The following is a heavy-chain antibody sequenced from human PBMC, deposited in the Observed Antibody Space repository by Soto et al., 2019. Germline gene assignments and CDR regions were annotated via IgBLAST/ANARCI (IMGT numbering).Heavy chain of an antibody. CDR3: ARALSGYDYYYYGMDV. J-gene: IGHJ6*02. CDR2: IYYSGST. Sequence: SETLSLTXTVSGGSVSSGSYYWSWIRQPPGKGLEWIGYIYYSGSTNYNPSLKSRVTISVDTSKNQFSLKLSSVTAADTAVYYRARALSGYDYYYYGMDVWGQGTTVTVSS. CDR1: GGSVSSGSYY. D-gene: IGHD5-12*01. V-gene: IGHV4-61*01.